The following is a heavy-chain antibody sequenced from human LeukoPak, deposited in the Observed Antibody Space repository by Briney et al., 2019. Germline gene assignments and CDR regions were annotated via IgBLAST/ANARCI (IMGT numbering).Heavy chain of an antibody. J-gene: IGHJ6*02. CDR3: ATYGSRSSIYGMDV. CDR2: INTNSGNP. CDR1: GNSLSSYV. D-gene: IGHD3-10*01. Sequence: ASVKVSCKASGNSLSSYVMNWVRQTPGQGLEWRGWINTNSGNPTYAQAFTGRFVLSLDSSVSTAYLQISSLKAEDTAVYYCATYGSRSSIYGMDVWGQGTTVTVSS. V-gene: IGHV7-4-1*02.